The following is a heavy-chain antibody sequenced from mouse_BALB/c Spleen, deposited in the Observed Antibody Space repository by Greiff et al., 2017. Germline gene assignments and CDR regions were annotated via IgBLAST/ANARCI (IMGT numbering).Heavy chain of an antibody. D-gene: IGHD2-4*01. J-gene: IGHJ4*01. V-gene: IGHV2-9*02. CDR2: IWAGGST. Sequence: QVQLKESGPGLVAPSQSLSITCPVSGFSLTSYGVHWVRQPPGKGLEWLGVIWAGGSTNYNSALMSRLSISKDNSKSQVFLKMNSLQTDDTAMYYCARYDYDERYAMDYWGQGTSVTVSS. CDR3: ARYDYDERYAMDY. CDR1: GFSLTSYG.